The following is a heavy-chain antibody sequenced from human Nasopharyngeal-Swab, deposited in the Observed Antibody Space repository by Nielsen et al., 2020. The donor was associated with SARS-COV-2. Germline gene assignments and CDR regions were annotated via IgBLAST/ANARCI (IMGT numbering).Heavy chain of an antibody. CDR1: GFSLTTSGVG. CDR2: MSYSGSS. V-gene: IGHV4-61*03. D-gene: IGHD2-21*02. J-gene: IGHJ2*01. Sequence: SGPTLVKPTQTLTLTCNFSGFSLTTSGVGVAWIRQPPGKRLEWIGYMSYSGSSNYNPSLSSRVTMSLHTSENRFSLKLSSVTAADTAVYYCARDLGDTAHYWSFAFWGRGTLVTVSS. CDR3: ARDLGDTAHYWSFAF.